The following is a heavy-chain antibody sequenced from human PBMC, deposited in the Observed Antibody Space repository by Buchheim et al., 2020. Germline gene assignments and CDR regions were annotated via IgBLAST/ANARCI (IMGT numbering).Heavy chain of an antibody. CDR1: GFTFDDYT. CDR2: ISWDGGST. CDR3: GDPDGY. J-gene: IGHJ4*02. Sequence: EVQLVESGGVVVQPGGSLRLSCAASGFTFDDYTMHWVRQAPGKGLEWVSLISWDGGSTYYADSVKGRFTISRDNANKLLYLQMNSLRVEDTAVYYCGDPDGYWGQGT. V-gene: IGHV3-43*01. D-gene: IGHD2-21*01.